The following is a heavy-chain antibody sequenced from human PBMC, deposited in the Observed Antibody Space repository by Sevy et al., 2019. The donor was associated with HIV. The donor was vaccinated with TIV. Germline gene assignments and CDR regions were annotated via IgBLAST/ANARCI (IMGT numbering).Heavy chain of an antibody. D-gene: IGHD2-15*01. CDR1: GFTFDNYA. CDR2: INWAGENT. J-gene: IGHJ3*02. CDR3: AKFNQGCSDGTGCRLSFEGFDI. Sequence: GGSLRLSCAASGFTFDNYAMGWVRQAPGKGLEWVSLINWAGENTYYGDSVKGRFTISRDNTNNSLYLQMNRLRTEDSALSDCAKFNQGCSDGTGCRLSFEGFDIWGQGTKVTVSS. V-gene: IGHV3-43D*03.